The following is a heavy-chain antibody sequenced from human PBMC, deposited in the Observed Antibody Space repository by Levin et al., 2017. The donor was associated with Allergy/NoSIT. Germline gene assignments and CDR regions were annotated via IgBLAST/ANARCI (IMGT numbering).Heavy chain of an antibody. Sequence: GGSLRLSCAASGFIFDNYGMSWVRQAPGKGLEWVSGINWNGGSTGYADSVKGRFTISRDNAKNSLYLQMNSLGAEDTALYHCGRVVYSGSSYYFDYWGQGTLVTVSS. D-gene: IGHD1-26*01. J-gene: IGHJ4*02. CDR3: GRVVYSGSSYYFDY. CDR2: INWNGGST. CDR1: GFIFDNYG. V-gene: IGHV3-20*01.